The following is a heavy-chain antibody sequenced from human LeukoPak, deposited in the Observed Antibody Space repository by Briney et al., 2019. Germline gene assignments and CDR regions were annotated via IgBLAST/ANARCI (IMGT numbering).Heavy chain of an antibody. CDR2: INTNTGNP. J-gene: IGHJ4*02. D-gene: IGHD3-10*01. CDR3: ARPSMVRGINFDY. CDR1: VYTFTSYA. Sequence: GASVKVSCKASVYTFTSYAMNWVRQDPGQGLEWMGRINTNTGNPTYAQGFTGRFVFSLDTSVSTAYLQISSLKAEDTAVYYCARPSMVRGINFDYWGQGTLVTVSS. V-gene: IGHV7-4-1*02.